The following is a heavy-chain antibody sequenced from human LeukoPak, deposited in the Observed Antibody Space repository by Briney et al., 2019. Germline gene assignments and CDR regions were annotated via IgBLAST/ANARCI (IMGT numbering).Heavy chain of an antibody. Sequence: SETLSLTCSVSGGSSSSYYWSWIRQPAGKGLEWIGRIYTSGSTNYNPSLKSRVTMSIDTSKNQFTLKLSSVTAADTAVYYCARGDGDYGWFDPWGQGTLVTVSS. CDR1: GGSSSSYY. V-gene: IGHV4-4*07. CDR3: ARGDGDYGWFDP. CDR2: IYTSGST. D-gene: IGHD4-17*01. J-gene: IGHJ5*02.